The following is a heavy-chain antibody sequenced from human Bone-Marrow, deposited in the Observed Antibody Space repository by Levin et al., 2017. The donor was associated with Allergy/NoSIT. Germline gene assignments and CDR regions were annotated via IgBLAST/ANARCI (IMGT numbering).Heavy chain of an antibody. J-gene: IGHJ6*02. D-gene: IGHD3-10*01. CDR2: ISYDGSNK. CDR3: AKVGVRGTGAPVPRLYYYYGMDV. CDR1: GFTFSSYG. Sequence: GGSLRLSCAASGFTFSSYGMHWVRQAPGKGLEWVAVISYDGSNKYYADSVKGRFTISRDNSKNTLYLQMNSLRAEDTAVYYCAKVGVRGTGAPVPRLYYYYGMDVWGQGTTVTVSS. V-gene: IGHV3-30*18.